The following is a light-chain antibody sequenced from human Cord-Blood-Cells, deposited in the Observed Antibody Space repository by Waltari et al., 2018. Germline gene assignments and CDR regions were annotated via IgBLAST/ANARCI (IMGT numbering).Light chain of an antibody. V-gene: IGKV1-9*01. Sequence: DIQLTQSPSFLSASVGDRVTITCRASKGISSYLAGYQQKPGKDPTLLLYAASTLQSGVPSRFSGSGSGTELTLTISSLQPEDCATYYCQQLNSYPFTFGPGTKVDIK. CDR1: KGISSY. CDR2: AAS. CDR3: QQLNSYPFT. J-gene: IGKJ3*01.